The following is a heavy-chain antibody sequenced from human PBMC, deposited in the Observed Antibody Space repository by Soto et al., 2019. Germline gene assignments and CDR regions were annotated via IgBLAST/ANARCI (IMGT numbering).Heavy chain of an antibody. D-gene: IGHD3-22*01. V-gene: IGHV5-51*01. CDR1: GYKFIDYW. J-gene: IGHJ4*02. CDR3: VRSNGGEYYNSREYYHSY. Sequence: LGESLKISCKGFGYKFIDYWIGWVRQVPGKGLEWMGIIYPGDFDIRYGPSFRGQVTISADKSLTTAYLQWSSLKASDTAMYYCVRSNGGEYYNSREYYHSYWGQGTLVTVSS. CDR2: IYPGDFDI.